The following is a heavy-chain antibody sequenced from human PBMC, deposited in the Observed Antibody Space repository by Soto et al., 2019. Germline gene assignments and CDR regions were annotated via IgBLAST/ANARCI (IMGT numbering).Heavy chain of an antibody. Sequence: QVQLQESGPGLVKPSETLSLTCTVSGGSISSYYWSWIRQPPGKGLEWIGHIYDSGTANYNPPLKSRVTIAVNTSKNQFSLNLSSVTAADTAMYYCYGSGGIWGQGTVVTVSS. D-gene: IGHD1-26*01. J-gene: IGHJ4*02. CDR1: GGSISSYY. CDR2: IYDSGTA. CDR3: YGSGGI. V-gene: IGHV4-59*01.